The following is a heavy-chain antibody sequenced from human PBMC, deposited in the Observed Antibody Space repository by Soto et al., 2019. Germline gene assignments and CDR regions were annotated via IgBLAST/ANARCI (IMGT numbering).Heavy chain of an antibody. CDR1: GGSISGYD. J-gene: IGHJ4*02. V-gene: IGHV4-59*08. D-gene: IGHD2-15*01. CDR3: ARHVNLPLAATGFDS. CDR2: IYNIGST. Sequence: SETLSLTCTVSGGSISGYDWSWLRQPPGKGLEWIGYIYNIGSTNYNPSLRSRVTMSIDTSQEQFSLKLSSVTATDTAVYYCARHVNLPLAATGFDSWGRGTLVTSPQ.